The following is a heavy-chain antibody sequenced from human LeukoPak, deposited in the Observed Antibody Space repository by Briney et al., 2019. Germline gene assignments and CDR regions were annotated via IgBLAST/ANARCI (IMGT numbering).Heavy chain of an antibody. Sequence: SETLSLTCAVYGGSFSGYYWSWIRQPPGKGLEWIGEINHSGSTNYNPSLKSRVTISVDTSKNQFSLKLSSVTAADTAVYYCARGYIYDFWSGYAFDYWGQGTLVTVSS. D-gene: IGHD3-3*01. CDR1: GGSFSGYY. CDR3: ARGYIYDFWSGYAFDY. V-gene: IGHV4-34*01. CDR2: INHSGST. J-gene: IGHJ4*02.